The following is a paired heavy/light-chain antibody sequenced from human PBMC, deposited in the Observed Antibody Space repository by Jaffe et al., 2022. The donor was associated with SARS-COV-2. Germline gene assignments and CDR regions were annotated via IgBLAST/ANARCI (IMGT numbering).Heavy chain of an antibody. Sequence: QVQLVQSGAEIREPGASVKISCKASGYTFTSYYMHWVRQAPGQGLEWMGIINPSGGTSSYAQNLQDRVSMTRDTSTSTVYMELTSLRSEDTAVYYCARDWGYPADYYYYMDVWGKGTTVTVSS. V-gene: IGHV1-46*04. CDR2: INPSGGTS. J-gene: IGHJ6*03. D-gene: IGHD2-15*01. CDR3: ARDWGYPADYYYYMDV. CDR1: GYTFTSYY.
Light chain of an antibody. V-gene: IGKV3-20*01. CDR3: QQYGNSPHTWT. Sequence: EIVLTQSLGTLSLSPGERATLSCRASQSVSSSYLAWYQQKPGQAPRLLIYGASTRATGIPARFSGSGSGTDFTLTISRLEPEDFAVYYCQQYGNSPHTWTFGQGTKVEFK. J-gene: IGKJ1*01. CDR1: QSVSSSY. CDR2: GAS.